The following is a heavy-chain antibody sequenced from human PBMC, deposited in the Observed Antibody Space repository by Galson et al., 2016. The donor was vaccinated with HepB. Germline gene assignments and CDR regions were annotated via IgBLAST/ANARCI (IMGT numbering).Heavy chain of an antibody. V-gene: IGHV1-69*13. J-gene: IGHJ3*02. CDR3: AKVSRAFDI. Sequence: SVKVSCKASGGTFSSYGLSWVRQAPGQAFEWMGGIIPMFGTAEYAQKFQGRVTITADESTTTVSMYLSSLKSEDAAVYYCAKVSRAFDIWGQGTMVTVSS. CDR2: IIPMFGTA. CDR1: GGTFSSYG.